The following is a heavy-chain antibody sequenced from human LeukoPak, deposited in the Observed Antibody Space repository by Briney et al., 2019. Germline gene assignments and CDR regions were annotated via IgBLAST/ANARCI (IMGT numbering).Heavy chain of an antibody. CDR1: RYTFTGYF. CDR2: VNPISGDT. CDR3: ARDRAYDYVWGSYRSGYFDY. Sequence: AASVKVSSKASRYTFTGYFMHWVRQAPGQGVEWMGWVNPISGDTNHAQKFQGRVTMTRDTSISTAYMELSRLRCDDTAVYYCARDRAYDYVWGSYRSGYFDYWGQGTLVTVSS. D-gene: IGHD3-16*02. J-gene: IGHJ4*02. V-gene: IGHV1-2*02.